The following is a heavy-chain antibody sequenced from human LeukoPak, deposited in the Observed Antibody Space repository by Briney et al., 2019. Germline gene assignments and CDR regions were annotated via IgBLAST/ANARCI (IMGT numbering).Heavy chain of an antibody. CDR3: ARDAEYYYGSGSYSSGIDV. V-gene: IGHV4-31*03. D-gene: IGHD3-10*01. CDR2: IYYSGSP. CDR1: GGSISSAGYY. J-gene: IGHJ5*02. Sequence: SQTLSLTCTVSGGSISSAGYYWSWIRQHPGKGLEWIGYIYYSGSPYYNPSLKSRVTISVDTSNNQFSLKLSSVTAADTAVYYCARDAEYYYGSGSYSSGIDVWGQGTLVTVSS.